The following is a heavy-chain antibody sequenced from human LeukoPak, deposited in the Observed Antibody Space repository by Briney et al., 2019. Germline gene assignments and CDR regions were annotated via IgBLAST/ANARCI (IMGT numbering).Heavy chain of an antibody. CDR3: ARALAWGGSSYSYYYMDV. D-gene: IGHD1-26*01. Sequence: ASVKVSCKASVYTFSDYDINWVRQATGQGLEWMGWINPNSGNAGYAQKFQGRVTMTRNTSISTAYMELSRLRSEDTAVYYCARALAWGGSSYSYYYMDVWDKGTTVTVSS. V-gene: IGHV1-8*01. CDR2: INPNSGNA. CDR1: VYTFSDYD. J-gene: IGHJ6*03.